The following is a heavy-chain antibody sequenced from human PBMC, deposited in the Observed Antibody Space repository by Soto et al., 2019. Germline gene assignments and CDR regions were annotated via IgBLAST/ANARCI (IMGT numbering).Heavy chain of an antibody. J-gene: IGHJ4*02. CDR2: ISYDGSNK. Sequence: GGSLRLSCAASGLTFCSYAMHWVRQAPGKGLEWVAVISYDGSNKYYADSVKGRFTISRDNSKNTLYLQMNSLRAEDTAVYYCARGWLYSSSWSNYFDYWGQGTLVTVSS. V-gene: IGHV3-30-3*01. CDR1: GLTFCSYA. CDR3: ARGWLYSSSWSNYFDY. D-gene: IGHD6-13*01.